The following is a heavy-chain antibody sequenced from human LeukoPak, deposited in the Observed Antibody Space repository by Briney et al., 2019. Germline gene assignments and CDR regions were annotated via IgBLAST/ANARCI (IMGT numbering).Heavy chain of an antibody. Sequence: SEPLTLPCTVSGGSIRSCYWSWIPRPPGKALEWIGYFYYSGSTNYNPSLKSRVTISVDTSKNQFSLKLSSVTAADTAVYYCAGGYSYGSTYYYMDVWGKGTRVTISS. CDR1: GGSIRSCY. D-gene: IGHD5-18*01. J-gene: IGHJ6*03. V-gene: IGHV4-59*01. CDR2: FYYSGST. CDR3: AGGYSYGSTYYYMDV.